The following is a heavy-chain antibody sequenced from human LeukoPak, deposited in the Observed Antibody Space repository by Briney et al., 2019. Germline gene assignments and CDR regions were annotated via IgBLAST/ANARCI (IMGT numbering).Heavy chain of an antibody. CDR1: GFTFSSNA. CDR2: VSGSGDST. V-gene: IGHV3-23*01. CDR3: AKRDGSISFEC. J-gene: IGHJ4*02. Sequence: PGASLRLSCAASGFTFSSNAMSWVREASGKGLEWVPNVSGSGDSTYSADSAKGRFTVSTDNYKNTLYLQINGLRAEDTAVYYCAKRDGSISFECWGQGTLVTVSS. D-gene: IGHD5-24*01.